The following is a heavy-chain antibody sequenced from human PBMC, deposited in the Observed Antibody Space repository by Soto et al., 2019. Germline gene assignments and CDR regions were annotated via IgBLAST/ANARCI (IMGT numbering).Heavy chain of an antibody. CDR1: GFTFDDYA. V-gene: IGHV3-9*01. J-gene: IGHJ4*02. CDR2: ISWNSGSI. D-gene: IGHD6-19*01. CDR3: AKDSGYSSGWYYFDY. Sequence: VQLVESGGGLVQPGRSLRLSCAASGFTFDDYAMHWVRQAPGKGLEWVSGISWNSGSIGYADSVKGRFTISRDNAKNSLYLQMNSLRAEDTALYYCAKDSGYSSGWYYFDYWGQGTLVTVSS.